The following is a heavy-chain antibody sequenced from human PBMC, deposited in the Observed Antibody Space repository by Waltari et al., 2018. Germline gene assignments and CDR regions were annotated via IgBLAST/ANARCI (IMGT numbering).Heavy chain of an antibody. J-gene: IGHJ4*02. D-gene: IGHD3-3*01. CDR1: GVTFSGNW. V-gene: IGHV3-7*01. Sequence: EVQLVESGGGLVQPGGSLRLSCAGAGVTFSGNWMAWVRRAPGKGLEWVANIKEDGSKKKYVDSVEGRFTISRDNAKNSLYLQMNSLRAEDTALYYCVRHGFWNFDFWGQGTLVTVSS. CDR3: VRHGFWNFDF. CDR2: IKEDGSKK.